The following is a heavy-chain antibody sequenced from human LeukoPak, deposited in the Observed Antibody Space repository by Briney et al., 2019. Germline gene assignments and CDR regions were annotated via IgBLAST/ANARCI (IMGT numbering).Heavy chain of an antibody. CDR1: GGSISSGGYY. CDR2: IYHSGST. D-gene: IGHD3-22*01. CDR3: ARTYYYDSSVTFDY. Sequence: SSQTLSLTCTVSGGSISSGGYYWSWIRQPPGKGLEWIGYIYHSGSTYYNPSLKSRVTISVDRSKNQFSLKLGSVTAADTAVYYCARTYYYDSSVTFDYWGQGTLVTVSS. J-gene: IGHJ4*02. V-gene: IGHV4-30-2*01.